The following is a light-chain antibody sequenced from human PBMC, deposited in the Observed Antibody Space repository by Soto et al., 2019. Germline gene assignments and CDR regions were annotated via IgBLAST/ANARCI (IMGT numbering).Light chain of an antibody. J-gene: IGKJ1*01. CDR3: QQYNNWPPWT. CDR2: GAS. Sequence: EIVMTQSPATLSVSPGGRATLSCRASQSVSSNLAWFQQKPGQGPRLLIYGASTRATGIPARFSGSGSGTEFTLTISSLQSEDFAVYYCQQYNNWPPWTFGHGTKVDIK. CDR1: QSVSSN. V-gene: IGKV3-15*01.